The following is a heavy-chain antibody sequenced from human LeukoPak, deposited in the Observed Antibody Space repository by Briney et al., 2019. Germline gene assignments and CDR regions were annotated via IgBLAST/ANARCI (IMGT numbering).Heavy chain of an antibody. J-gene: IGHJ4*02. CDR2: IYYSGST. CDR1: GGSISSHY. D-gene: IGHD1-26*01. Sequence: SEALSLTCTVSGGSISSHYWSWIRQPPGKGLEWIGYIYYSGSTNYNPSLKSRVTISVDTSKNQFSLKLSSVTAADTAVYYCAREGGEWELLGYFDYWGQGTLVTVSS. V-gene: IGHV4-59*11. CDR3: AREGGEWELLGYFDY.